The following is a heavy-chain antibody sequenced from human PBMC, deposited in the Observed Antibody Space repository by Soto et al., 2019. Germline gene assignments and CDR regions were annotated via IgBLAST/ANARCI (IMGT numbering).Heavy chain of an antibody. CDR1: GFTFSSYT. V-gene: IGHV3-21*01. J-gene: IGHJ4*02. Sequence: PGGSLRLSCAASGFTFSSYTMNWVRQAPGKGLEWVSSISSSSSYIYYADSVKGRFTISRDNAKNSLYLQMNSLRAEDTAVYYCARSSIVVAPPSWWGQGTLVTVSS. CDR2: ISSSSSYI. D-gene: IGHD3-22*01. CDR3: ARSSIVVAPPSW.